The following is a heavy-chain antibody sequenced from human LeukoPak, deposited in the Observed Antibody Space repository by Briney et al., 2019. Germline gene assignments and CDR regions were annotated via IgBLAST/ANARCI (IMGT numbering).Heavy chain of an antibody. CDR1: GFTFSSYN. D-gene: IGHD2-2*01. V-gene: IGHV3-21*01. Sequence: GGSLRLSCAASGFTFSSYNMNWVRQAPGKGLEWVSSISSSSGYIYYADSVKGRFTISRDNAKNSLYLQMNSLRAEDTAVYFCARGRQDIVVVPAANPYYYGMDVWGQGTTVTVSS. J-gene: IGHJ6*02. CDR3: ARGRQDIVVVPAANPYYYGMDV. CDR2: ISSSSGYI.